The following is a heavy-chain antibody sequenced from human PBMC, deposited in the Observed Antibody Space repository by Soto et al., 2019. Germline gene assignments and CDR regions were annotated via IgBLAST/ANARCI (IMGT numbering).Heavy chain of an antibody. J-gene: IGHJ6*03. CDR3: ARVPGRERPAAESTSLLDYYYYMDV. CDR2: IYSGGST. CDR1: GFTVSSNY. D-gene: IGHD2-2*01. Sequence: GGSLRLSCAASGFTVSSNYMSWVRQAPGKGLEWVSVIYSGGSTYYADSVKGRFTISRDNSKNTLYLQMNSLRAEDTAVYYCARVPGRERPAAESTSLLDYYYYMDVWGKGTTVTVS. V-gene: IGHV3-66*01.